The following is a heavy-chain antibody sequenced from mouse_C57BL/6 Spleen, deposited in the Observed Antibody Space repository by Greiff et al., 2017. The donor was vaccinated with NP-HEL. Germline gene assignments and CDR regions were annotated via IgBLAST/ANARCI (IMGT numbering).Heavy chain of an antibody. J-gene: IGHJ4*01. D-gene: IGHD4-1*01. CDR1: GFTFSSYA. Sequence: EVQVVESGGGLVKPGGSLKLSCAASGFTFSSYAMSWVRQTPEKRLEWVATISDGGSYTYYPDNVKGRFTISRDNAKNNLYLQMSHLKSEDTAMYYCARGKLAQDYYAMDYWGQGTSVTVSS. CDR3: ARGKLAQDYYAMDY. V-gene: IGHV5-4*01. CDR2: ISDGGSYT.